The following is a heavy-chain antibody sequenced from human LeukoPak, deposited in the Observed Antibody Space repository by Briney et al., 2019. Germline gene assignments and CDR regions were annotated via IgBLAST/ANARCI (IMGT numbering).Heavy chain of an antibody. J-gene: IGHJ4*02. CDR3: ATAEERYSSGWYSTIDY. CDR2: IYYSGST. Sequence: PSETLSLTCTVSGGSISSSSYYWGWIRQPPGKGLEWIGSIYYSGSTYYNPSLKSRVTISVDTSKNQFSLKLSSVTAADTAVYYCATAEERYSSGWYSTIDYWGQGTLVTVSS. CDR1: GGSISSSSYY. V-gene: IGHV4-39*07. D-gene: IGHD6-19*01.